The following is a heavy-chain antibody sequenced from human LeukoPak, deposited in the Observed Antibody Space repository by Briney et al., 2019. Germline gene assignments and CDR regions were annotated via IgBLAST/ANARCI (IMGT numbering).Heavy chain of an antibody. V-gene: IGHV3-30*01. Sequence: PGRSLRLSCAASGFTFSSYAMHWVRQAPGKGLEWVAVISYDGSNKYYADSVKGRFTISRDNSKNTLYLQMNSLRAEDTAVYYCARDPTYYYDSSGYLFDYWSQGTLVTVSS. J-gene: IGHJ4*02. CDR2: ISYDGSNK. CDR1: GFTFSSYA. D-gene: IGHD3-22*01. CDR3: ARDPTYYYDSSGYLFDY.